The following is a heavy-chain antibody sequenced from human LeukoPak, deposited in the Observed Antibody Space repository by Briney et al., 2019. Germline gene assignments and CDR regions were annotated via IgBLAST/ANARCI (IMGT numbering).Heavy chain of an antibody. Sequence: SETLSLTCTVSGDSISNYYWSWIRQPPGKGLECIGYIYYSGSTNYNPSLKSRVTISEDTSKSQFSLRLTSVTSEDTAVYYCARLSGSYYRWFDPWGQGTLVTVSS. CDR1: GDSISNYY. CDR2: IYYSGST. V-gene: IGHV4-59*01. D-gene: IGHD1-26*01. J-gene: IGHJ5*02. CDR3: ARLSGSYYRWFDP.